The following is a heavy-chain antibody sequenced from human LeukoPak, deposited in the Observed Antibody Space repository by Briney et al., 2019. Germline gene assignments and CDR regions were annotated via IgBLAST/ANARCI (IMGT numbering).Heavy chain of an antibody. Sequence: ASVKVSCKTSGYTFTDHYFHWLRQAPGQGLEWMGWIHPKSGDTNYAERFQGRVSLTRDTSISTAYMELSSLRSDDTAVYYCAKNHTWDPDYGGQGTLV. CDR2: IHPKSGDT. CDR1: GYTFTDHY. D-gene: IGHD1-26*01. CDR3: AKNHTWDPDY. J-gene: IGHJ4*02. V-gene: IGHV1-2*02.